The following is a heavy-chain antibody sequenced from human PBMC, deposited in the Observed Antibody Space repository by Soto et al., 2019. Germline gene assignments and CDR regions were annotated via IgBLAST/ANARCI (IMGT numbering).Heavy chain of an antibody. V-gene: IGHV1-8*01. J-gene: IGHJ6*02. D-gene: IGHD3-22*01. CDR2: MNPNSGNT. CDR1: GYTFTSYD. CDR3: ARVDYDSSGYYYAPGMDV. Sequence: ASVKVSCKASGYTFTSYDINWVRQATGQGLEWMGWMNPNSGNTGYAQKFQGRVTMTRNTSISTAYMELSSLRSEDMAVYYCARVDYDSSGYYYAPGMDVWGQGATVTVSS.